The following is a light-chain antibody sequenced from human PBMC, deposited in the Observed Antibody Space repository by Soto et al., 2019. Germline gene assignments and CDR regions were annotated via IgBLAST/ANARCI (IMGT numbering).Light chain of an antibody. CDR1: QSVGNY. CDR2: DTS. J-gene: IGKJ1*01. V-gene: IGKV3-11*01. CDR3: LQRNNWPPWT. Sequence: VLTQSPATLSLSPGERATLSCRASQSVGNYLAWYQHKPGQAPRLLIYDTSTRATGIPARFSGSGSGTDFTLTISSLEPEDFAVYYCLQRNNWPPWTFGQGTKVEIK.